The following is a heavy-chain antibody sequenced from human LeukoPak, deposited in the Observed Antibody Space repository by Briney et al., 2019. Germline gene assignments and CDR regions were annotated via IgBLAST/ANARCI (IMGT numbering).Heavy chain of an antibody. CDR2: ISYDGSNK. Sequence: PGGSLRLSCAASGFTFSSYAMHWVRQAPGKGLEWVAVISYDGSNKYYADSVKGRFTISRDNSKNTLYLQMNSLRAEDTAVYYCARDTVYGGDGFDYWGQGTLVTVSS. D-gene: IGHD4-23*01. CDR3: ARDTVYGGDGFDY. V-gene: IGHV3-30-3*01. J-gene: IGHJ4*02. CDR1: GFTFSSYA.